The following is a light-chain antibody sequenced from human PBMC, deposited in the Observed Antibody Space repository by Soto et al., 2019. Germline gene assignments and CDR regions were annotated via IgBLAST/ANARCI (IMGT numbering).Light chain of an antibody. J-gene: IGKJ1*01. Sequence: IVLTPSPGTLSLSPGERATVSCRASQSVSSYLAWYQQKPGQAPRLLIYDASNRATGIPARFSGSGSGTDFTLTISSLEPEDFAVYYCQQRSNWLTFGQGTKVDIK. CDR3: QQRSNWLT. V-gene: IGKV3-11*01. CDR2: DAS. CDR1: QSVSSY.